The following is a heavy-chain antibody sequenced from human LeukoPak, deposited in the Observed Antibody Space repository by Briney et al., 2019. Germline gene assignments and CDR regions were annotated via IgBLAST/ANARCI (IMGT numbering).Heavy chain of an antibody. CDR3: ARGRSQITTVTKFGWFDP. Sequence: SETLSLTCAVYGGSFSGYYWSWIRQPPGKGLEWTGEINHSGSTNYNPSLKSRVTISADTSKNQFSLKLSSVTAADTAVYYCARGRSQITTVTKFGWFDPWGQGTLVTVSS. CDR2: INHSGST. D-gene: IGHD4-17*01. V-gene: IGHV4-34*01. J-gene: IGHJ5*02. CDR1: GGSFSGYY.